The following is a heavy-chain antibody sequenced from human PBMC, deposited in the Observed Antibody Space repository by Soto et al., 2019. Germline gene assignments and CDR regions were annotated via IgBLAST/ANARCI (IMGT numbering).Heavy chain of an antibody. V-gene: IGHV4-30-2*01. Sequence: SETLSLTCGVSGGSLSGATYSWNWIRQPPGKGLEWIGCIFPSGTTYYNPSLKSRVTISIDVSKNQFSPSLRSLTAADTAVYYCARSREFDYWSQGTLVTVSS. CDR3: ARSREFDY. CDR2: IFPSGTT. J-gene: IGHJ4*02. CDR1: GGSLSGATYS.